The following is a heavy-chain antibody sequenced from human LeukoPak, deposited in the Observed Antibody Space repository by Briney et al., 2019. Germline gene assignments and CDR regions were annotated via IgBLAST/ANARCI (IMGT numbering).Heavy chain of an antibody. D-gene: IGHD6-19*01. CDR2: INQDGSEK. V-gene: IGHV3-7*01. CDR3: ATNAVAGSY. Sequence: PGGSLRLSCAASGFTFSTYWINWFRQAPGRGLEWVAKINQDGSEKYYVDSEKGRFTISRDNAKKPLYLQINRLRVEDTAVYYCATNAVAGSYWGQGTLVTVSS. J-gene: IGHJ4*02. CDR1: GFTFSTYW.